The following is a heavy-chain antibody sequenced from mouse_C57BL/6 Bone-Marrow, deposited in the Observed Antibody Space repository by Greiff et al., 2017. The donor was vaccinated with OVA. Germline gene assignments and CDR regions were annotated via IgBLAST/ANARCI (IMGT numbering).Heavy chain of an antibody. J-gene: IGHJ3*01. CDR1: GFTFSDYG. Sequence: DVMLVESGGGLVKPGGSLKLSCAASGFTFSDYGMHWVRQAPEKGLEWVAYISSGSSTIYYADTVKGRFTISRDNAKNTLFLQMTSLRSEDTAMYYCARNGYYPFAYWGKGTLVTVSA. CDR3: ARNGYYPFAY. V-gene: IGHV5-17*01. D-gene: IGHD2-3*01. CDR2: ISSGSSTI.